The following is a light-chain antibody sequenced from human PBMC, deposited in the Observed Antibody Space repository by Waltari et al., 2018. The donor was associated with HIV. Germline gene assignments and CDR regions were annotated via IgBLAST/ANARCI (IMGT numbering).Light chain of an antibody. V-gene: IGLV6-57*03. J-gene: IGLJ3*02. CDR1: SGSVASNY. Sequence: FMLTQPHSVSESPGKPVPTSCTRSSGSVASNYVQWFQQRPGSAPTTILYEHYQRPSGVPDRFAGIIDKSSNSASLTISGVKTEDEADYYCQSFDTDNHWVFGGGTRLTVL. CDR2: EHY. CDR3: QSFDTDNHWV.